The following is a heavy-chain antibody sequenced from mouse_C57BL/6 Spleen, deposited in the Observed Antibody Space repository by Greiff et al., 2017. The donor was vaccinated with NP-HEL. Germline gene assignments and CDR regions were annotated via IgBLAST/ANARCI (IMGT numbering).Heavy chain of an antibody. D-gene: IGHD2-2*01. V-gene: IGHV2-2*01. CDR1: GFSLTSYG. Sequence: VKLVESGPGLVQPSQSLSITCTVSGFSLTSYGVHWVRQSPGKGLEWLGVIWSGGSTDYNAAFISRLSISKDNSKSQVFFKMNSLQADDTAIYYCARSSTMVTNWFAYWGQGTLVTVSA. CDR2: IWSGGST. CDR3: ARSSTMVTNWFAY. J-gene: IGHJ3*01.